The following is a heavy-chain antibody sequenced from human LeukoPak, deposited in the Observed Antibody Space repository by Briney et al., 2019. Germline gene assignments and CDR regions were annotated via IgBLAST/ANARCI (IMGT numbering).Heavy chain of an antibody. D-gene: IGHD6-19*01. CDR1: GFTFSNYA. CDR2: ISGSGGNT. CDR3: AKVPGITMAGYTFDN. Sequence: GGSLRLSCAASGFTFSNYAMSWVRRAPVKGLKWVSAISGSGGNTYYADSVKGRFTISRDNSKSTLYLQMNSLRAEDTGLYYCAKVPGITMAGYTFDNWGQGTLVTVSS. V-gene: IGHV3-23*01. J-gene: IGHJ4*02.